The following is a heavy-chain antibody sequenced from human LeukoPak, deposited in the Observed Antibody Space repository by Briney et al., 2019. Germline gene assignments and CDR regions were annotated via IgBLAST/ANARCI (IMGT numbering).Heavy chain of an antibody. V-gene: IGHV3-48*01. Sequence: PGGSLRLSCAASGFTFSSFSMNCVRQAPGKGREWGSDISSSGSIIYYADSMKDRFTIPRDNVKNSLYLQMNSLRAEDAAVYYCARVRAYCSSTSCYALYYYYYYMDVWGKGPTVTISS. J-gene: IGHJ6*03. CDR2: ISSSGSII. D-gene: IGHD2-2*01. CDR3: ARVRAYCSSTSCYALYYYYYYMDV. CDR1: GFTFSSFS.